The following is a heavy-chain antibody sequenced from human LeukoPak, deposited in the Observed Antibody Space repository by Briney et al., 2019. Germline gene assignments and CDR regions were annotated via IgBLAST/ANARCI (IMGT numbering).Heavy chain of an antibody. J-gene: IGHJ5*02. D-gene: IGHD2-2*01. CDR1: GYTFTGYY. CDR3: ARARGDIVVVPAAIWFDP. V-gene: IGHV1-2*02. Sequence: GASVKVSCRASGYTFTGYYMHWVPQAPGQGLEWRGWIKPKNGGTNYAQKFQGRVTMTRDTSISTAYMELSRLRSDDTAVYYCARARGDIVVVPAAIWFDPWGQGTLVTVSS. CDR2: IKPKNGGT.